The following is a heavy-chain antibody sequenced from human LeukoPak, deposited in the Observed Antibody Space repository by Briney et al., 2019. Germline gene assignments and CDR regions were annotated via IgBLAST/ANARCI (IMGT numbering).Heavy chain of an antibody. J-gene: IGHJ4*02. D-gene: IGHD2-15*01. Sequence: GGSLRLSCVASGFXFSSYRIHWVRQTPGKGLVWVSRINGDGSSVSYADSVRGQFTISRDNARNTLFLQMSSLRAEDTALYYCARVGPYCSGGSCYRASLDFWGQGTLVTVSS. CDR1: GFXFSSYR. CDR2: INGDGSSV. V-gene: IGHV3-74*01. CDR3: ARVGPYCSGGSCYRASLDF.